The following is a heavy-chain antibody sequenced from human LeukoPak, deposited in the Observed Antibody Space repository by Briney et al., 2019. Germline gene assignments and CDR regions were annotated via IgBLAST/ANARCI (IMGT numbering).Heavy chain of an antibody. V-gene: IGHV4-59*08. CDR2: IYHSGST. Sequence: PSETLSLTCSVSGGSIRCYYWMWLRQPPGKGLEWIGYIYHSGSTNYNPSLKSRVTISVDTSKNQLSVKLRSVTAADTAVYYCASSSGVPVVDAFDIWGQGTMVTVSS. CDR1: GGSIRCYY. J-gene: IGHJ3*02. D-gene: IGHD2-8*02. CDR3: ASSSGVPVVDAFDI.